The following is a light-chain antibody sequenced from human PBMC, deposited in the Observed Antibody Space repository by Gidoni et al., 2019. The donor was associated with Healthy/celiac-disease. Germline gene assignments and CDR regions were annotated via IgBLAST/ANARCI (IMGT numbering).Light chain of an antibody. J-gene: IGLJ3*02. Sequence: QSALTPPASVSGSPGQSITIPCTGTRSDVGGYNYVSWYQQHPGKAPKLMIYEVSNRPSGVSNRFSGSKSGNTASLTISGLQAEDEADYYCSSYTSSSTLEVFGGGTKLTVL. CDR3: SSYTSSSTLEV. CDR1: RSDVGGYNY. CDR2: EVS. V-gene: IGLV2-14*01.